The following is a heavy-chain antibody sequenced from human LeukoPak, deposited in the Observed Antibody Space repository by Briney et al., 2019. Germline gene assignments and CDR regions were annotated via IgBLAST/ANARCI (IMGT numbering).Heavy chain of an antibody. J-gene: IGHJ6*03. D-gene: IGHD2-2*01. CDR2: IYPGDSDT. V-gene: IGHV5-51*01. CDR3: ARQASTSSYYNYMDV. CDR1: GYSFTNYW. Sequence: GESLKISCKGSGYSFTNYWIAWVRQMPGQGLEWMGIIYPGDSDTRYSPSFQGQVTISADKSTNTAYLQSSSLKATDTAMYYCARQASTSSYYNYMDVWGKGTTVTISS.